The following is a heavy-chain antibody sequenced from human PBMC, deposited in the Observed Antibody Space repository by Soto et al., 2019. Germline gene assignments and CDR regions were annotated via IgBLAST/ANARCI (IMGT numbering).Heavy chain of an antibody. V-gene: IGHV3-30*18. D-gene: IGHD2-15*01. J-gene: IGHJ6*02. CDR2: ISYDGNNK. Sequence: GALRLSCACSGVTFSNNGIHWVPQAPVKGLEWVAVISYDGNNKYYADSVKGRLTISRDNSKNTVYLQMNNLRAEDTAMYYCAKGGGGNYLTYYYYYGMDVWGQGTTVTVSS. CDR3: AKGGGGNYLTYYYYYGMDV. CDR1: GVTFSNNG.